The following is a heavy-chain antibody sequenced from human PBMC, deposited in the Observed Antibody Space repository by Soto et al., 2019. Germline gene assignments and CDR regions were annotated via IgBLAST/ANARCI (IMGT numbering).Heavy chain of an antibody. J-gene: IGHJ4*02. CDR2: ISGSGGST. CDR3: AKSYCSGGSCYMDYFDY. CDR1: GFTFSSYA. V-gene: IGHV3-23*01. D-gene: IGHD2-15*01. Sequence: GGSLRLSCAASGFTFSSYAMSWVRQAPGKGLEWVSAISGSGGSTYYADSVKGRFTISRDNSKNTLYLQMNSLRAEDTAVYYCAKSYCSGGSCYMDYFDYWGQGTLVTVSS.